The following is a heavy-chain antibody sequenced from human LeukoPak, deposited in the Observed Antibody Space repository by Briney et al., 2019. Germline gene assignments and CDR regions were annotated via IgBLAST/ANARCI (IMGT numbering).Heavy chain of an antibody. V-gene: IGHV3-7*01. D-gene: IGHD3-22*01. Sequence: GGFLRLSCEASGFSMSVYWMSWVRQAPGKGLEWVGNIKPDGSERNYVDSVKGRFTISRDNAKKSLYLQMSSLRAEDTAVYYCARDWGAYYHFFDYWGQGTLVTVSS. CDR3: ARDWGAYYHFFDY. CDR2: IKPDGSER. J-gene: IGHJ4*02. CDR1: GFSMSVYW.